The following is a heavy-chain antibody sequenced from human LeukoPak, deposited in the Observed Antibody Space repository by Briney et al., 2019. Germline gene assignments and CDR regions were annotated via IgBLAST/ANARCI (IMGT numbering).Heavy chain of an antibody. D-gene: IGHD4-11*01. CDR1: GFTFGDYA. CDR3: TKDYSNYVYYFDY. J-gene: IGHJ4*02. Sequence: PGGSLRLSCTASGFTFGDYAMSWVRQAPGKGLEWVGFIRSKAYGGTTEYAASVKGRFTISRDDSKSIAYLQMSSLKTEDTAVYYCTKDYSNYVYYFDYWGQGTLVTVSS. CDR2: IRSKAYGGTT. V-gene: IGHV3-49*04.